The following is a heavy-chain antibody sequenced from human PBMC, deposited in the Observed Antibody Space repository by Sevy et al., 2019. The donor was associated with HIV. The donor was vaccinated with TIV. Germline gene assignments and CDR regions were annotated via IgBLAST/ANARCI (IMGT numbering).Heavy chain of an antibody. CDR2: ISYYGINK. Sequence: GSLRLSCAASGFIFSNYAMHWVRQAPGKGLEWVAVISYYGINKYDADSVKGRFTISRDNSKNTLYVQMNSLRAEDTAVYYCARDSNSGYYYYYAMDVWGQGTTVTVSS. V-gene: IGHV3-30-3*01. D-gene: IGHD1-26*01. CDR3: ARDSNSGYYYYYAMDV. J-gene: IGHJ6*02. CDR1: GFIFSNYA.